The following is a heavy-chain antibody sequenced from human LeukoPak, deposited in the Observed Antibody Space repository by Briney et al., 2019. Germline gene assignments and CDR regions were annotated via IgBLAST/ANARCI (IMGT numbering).Heavy chain of an antibody. CDR2: ISYDGTNK. CDR3: ARAPMSYDSSGFGGAFDI. CDR1: GFTFSNYA. V-gene: IGHV3-30-3*01. D-gene: IGHD3-22*01. J-gene: IGHJ3*02. Sequence: PGRSLRLSCAASGFTFSNYAMHWVRQAPGKGLEWGAVISYDGTNKYYADSVKGRFTISRDNSKNTMYLQMNSLRDEDTAMYYCARAPMSYDSSGFGGAFDIWGQGTMVTVSS.